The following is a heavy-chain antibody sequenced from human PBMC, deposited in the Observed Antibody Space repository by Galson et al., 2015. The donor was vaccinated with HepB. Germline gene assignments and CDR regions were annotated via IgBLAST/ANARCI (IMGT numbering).Heavy chain of an antibody. V-gene: IGHV5-51*03. CDR1: EYRFSNYW. D-gene: IGHD6-19*01. Sequence: QSGAEVKKPGESLKISCKGSEYRFSNYWIGWVRQMSGKGLEWMGLIYPGDSHIRYSPSFQGQVTISADKSFSTAYLHWSSLKASDPAMYYCARLLDGSFDYWGQGTLVTVSS. CDR3: ARLLDGSFDY. CDR2: IYPGDSHI. J-gene: IGHJ4*02.